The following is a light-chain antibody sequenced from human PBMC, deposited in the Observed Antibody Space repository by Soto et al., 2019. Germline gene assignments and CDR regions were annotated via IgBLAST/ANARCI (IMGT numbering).Light chain of an antibody. CDR2: EVS. J-gene: IGLJ2*01. CDR1: SSDVGGYNY. Sequence: QSALTRPASVSGSPGQSITISCTGTSSDVGGYNYVSWYQQHPGIAPKLMISEVSNRPSGVSNRFSGSKSGNTASLTISGLQAEDEADYYCSSYTSSGTLVFGGGTKVTVL. CDR3: SSYTSSGTLV. V-gene: IGLV2-14*01.